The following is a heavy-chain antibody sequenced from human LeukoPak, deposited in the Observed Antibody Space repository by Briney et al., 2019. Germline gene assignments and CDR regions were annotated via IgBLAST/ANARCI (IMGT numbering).Heavy chain of an antibody. CDR2: IYYSGST. D-gene: IGHD6-13*01. Sequence: SETLSLTCSVSGGSISGRRYYWGWIRQPPGKGLEWIGYIYYSGSTNYNPSLKSRVTISVDTSKNQFSLRLNPVTAADTAVYYCARLSSGSSSWYDIDYWGQGTLVTVSS. CDR1: GGSISGRRYY. J-gene: IGHJ4*02. CDR3: ARLSSGSSSWYDIDY. V-gene: IGHV4-61*05.